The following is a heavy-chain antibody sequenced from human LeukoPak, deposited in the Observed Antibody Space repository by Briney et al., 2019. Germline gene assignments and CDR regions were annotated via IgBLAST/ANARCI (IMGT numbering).Heavy chain of an antibody. J-gene: IGHJ4*02. CDR2: INHSGST. V-gene: IGHV4-34*01. CDR1: GGSFSGYY. CDR3: ARGSSSSSPWVSRLTLGY. D-gene: IGHD6-6*01. Sequence: RSSETLSLTCAVYGGSFSGYYWSWIRQPPGKGLEWIGEINHSGSTNYNPSLKSRVTISVDTSKNQFSLKLSSVTAADTAVYYCARGSSSSSPWVSRLTLGYWGQGTLVTVSS.